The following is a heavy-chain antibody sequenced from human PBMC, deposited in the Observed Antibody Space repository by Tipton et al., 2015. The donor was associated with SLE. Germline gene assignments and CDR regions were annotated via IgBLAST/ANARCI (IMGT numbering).Heavy chain of an antibody. V-gene: IGHV4-38-2*02. J-gene: IGHJ6*02. CDR2: IYHSGST. D-gene: IGHD2-15*01. CDR3: ASGVGSLDV. CDR1: GYSISSGYY. Sequence: TLSLTCTVSGYSISSGYYWGWIRQPPGKGLEWIGSIYHSGSTYYNPSLKSRVTISVDTSKNQFSLKLSSVTAADTAVYYCASGVGSLDVWGQGTTVTVSS.